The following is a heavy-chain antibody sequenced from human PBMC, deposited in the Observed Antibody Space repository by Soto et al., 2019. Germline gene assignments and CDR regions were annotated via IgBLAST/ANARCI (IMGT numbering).Heavy chain of an antibody. CDR1: GFTFSIYA. CDR3: AKPTGYSSGWYGAHDAFDI. Sequence: HPGGSLRLSCAASGFTFSIYAMSWVRQAPGKGLEWVSIISGSGGSAYYADSVKGRFTISRDNSKNTLYLQMNSLRAEDTAVYYCAKPTGYSSGWYGAHDAFDIWGQGTMVTVSS. J-gene: IGHJ3*02. D-gene: IGHD6-19*01. CDR2: ISGSGGSA. V-gene: IGHV3-23*01.